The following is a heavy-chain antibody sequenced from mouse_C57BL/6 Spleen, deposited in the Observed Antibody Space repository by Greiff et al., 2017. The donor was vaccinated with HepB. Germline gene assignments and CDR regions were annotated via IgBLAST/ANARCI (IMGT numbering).Heavy chain of an antibody. J-gene: IGHJ3*01. CDR3: TAYYSGAY. V-gene: IGHV6-3*01. D-gene: IGHD2-12*01. CDR1: GFTFSNYW. Sequence: EVKLVESGGGLVQPGGSMKLSCVASGFTFSNYWMNWVRQSPEKGLEWVAQIRLKSDNYATHYAESVKGRFNISRDDSKSSVYLQMNNLRAEDTGIYYCTAYYSGAYWGQGTLVTVSA. CDR2: IRLKSDNYAT.